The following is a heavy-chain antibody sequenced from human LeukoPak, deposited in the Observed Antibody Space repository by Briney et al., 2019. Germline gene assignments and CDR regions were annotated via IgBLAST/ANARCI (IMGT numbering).Heavy chain of an antibody. CDR1: GGSISSSSYY. CDR3: ARSIVGASSYYYYMDV. J-gene: IGHJ6*03. D-gene: IGHD1-26*01. V-gene: IGHV4-39*01. Sequence: SETLSLTCTVSGGSISSSSYYWGWIRQPPGKGLEWIGSIYYSGSTYYNPSLKSRVTISVDTSKNQFSLKLSSVTAADTAVYYCARSIVGASSYYYYMDVWGKGTTVTISS. CDR2: IYYSGST.